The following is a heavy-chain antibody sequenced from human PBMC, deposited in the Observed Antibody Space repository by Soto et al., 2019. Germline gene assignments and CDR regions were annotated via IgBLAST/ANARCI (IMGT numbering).Heavy chain of an antibody. J-gene: IGHJ3*01. CDR2: IYSSGST. CDR3: ATPVSSGYQAFEV. CDR1: GGSISSSSYY. V-gene: IGHV4-39*01. D-gene: IGHD3-22*01. Sequence: SETLSLTCTVSGGSISSSSYYWGWIHQPPGKGLEWIGSIYSSGSTYYNPSLKSRVTISVDTSKNQFSLKLSSVTAADTAVYYCATPVSSGYQAFEVWGQGTMVTVSS.